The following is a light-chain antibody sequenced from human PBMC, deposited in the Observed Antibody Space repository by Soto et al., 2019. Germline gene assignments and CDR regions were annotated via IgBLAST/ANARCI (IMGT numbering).Light chain of an antibody. Sequence: AIQLTQSPSSLSASVGDRVTITCRASQGISNALAWYQQKPGKAPKLLIYDASSLESGVPSRFSGSGSGTDFTLTIGSLQHEDFAAYYCQQFNNFITFGQGTRLEIK. J-gene: IGKJ5*01. CDR3: QQFNNFIT. V-gene: IGKV1D-13*01. CDR2: DAS. CDR1: QGISNA.